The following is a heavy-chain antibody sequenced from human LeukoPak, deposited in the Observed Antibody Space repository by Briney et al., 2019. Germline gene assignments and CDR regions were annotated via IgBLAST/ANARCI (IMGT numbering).Heavy chain of an antibody. V-gene: IGHV3-48*01. CDR1: GFTFSSHN. CDR3: ARDQRPYCRGECYCAIDL. D-gene: IGHD2-21*01. CDR2: IGNAGSPA. Sequence: PGGSLRLSCEASGFTFSSHNMTWVRQAPGKTLEWISYIGNAGSPAHYADSVRGRFTISRDNARNSLYLQMNSLTVEDTAVYYCARDQRPYCRGECYCAIDLWGRGTLVTVSS. J-gene: IGHJ3*01.